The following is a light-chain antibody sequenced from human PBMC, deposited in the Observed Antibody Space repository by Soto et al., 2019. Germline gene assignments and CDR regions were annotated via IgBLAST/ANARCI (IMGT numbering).Light chain of an antibody. J-gene: IGLJ1*01. CDR2: SNN. Sequence: QPVLTQPRSASGTPGQRVTISCSGSSSNIGSNTVNWYQQLPRTAPKLLIYSNNQRPSGVPDRFSGSKSGTSASLAISGLQSEDEADYYCAAWDDSLNGFYVFGTGTKVTVL. CDR3: AAWDDSLNGFYV. CDR1: SSNIGSNT. V-gene: IGLV1-44*01.